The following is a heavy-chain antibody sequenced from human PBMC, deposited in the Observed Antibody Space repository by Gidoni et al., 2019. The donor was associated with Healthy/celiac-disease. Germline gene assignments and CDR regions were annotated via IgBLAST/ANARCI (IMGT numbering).Heavy chain of an antibody. CDR3: ASLDYGDDDGPSGVEY. J-gene: IGHJ4*02. CDR2: IYSGGST. Sequence: EVQLVESGGGLVQPGGSLSLSCSASGFPVSRNYMSWVRQAPGKGLEWVSVIYSGGSTYYADSVKGRFTISRDNSKNTLYLQMNSLRAEDTAVYDCASLDYGDDDGPSGVEYWGQGTLVTVSS. CDR1: GFPVSRNY. D-gene: IGHD4-17*01. V-gene: IGHV3-66*01.